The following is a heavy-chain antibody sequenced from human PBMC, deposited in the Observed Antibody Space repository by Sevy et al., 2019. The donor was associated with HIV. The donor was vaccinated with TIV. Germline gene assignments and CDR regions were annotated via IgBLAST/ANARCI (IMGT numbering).Heavy chain of an antibody. D-gene: IGHD3-22*01. V-gene: IGHV3-48*02. CDR1: GFTFSSYS. CDR2: ISSSSSTI. CDR3: ASYRYYYDSSGYYYAAWFDAFDI. J-gene: IGHJ3*02. Sequence: GESLKISCAASGFTFSSYSMNWVRQAPGKGLEWVSYISSSSSTIYYADSVKGRFTISRDNAKNSLYLQMNSLRDQDTAVYYCASYRYYYDSSGYYYAAWFDAFDIWGQGTMVTVSS.